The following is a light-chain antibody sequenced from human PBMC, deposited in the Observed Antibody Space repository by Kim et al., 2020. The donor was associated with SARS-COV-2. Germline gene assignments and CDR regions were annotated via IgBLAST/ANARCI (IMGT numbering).Light chain of an antibody. J-gene: IGLJ3*02. CDR2: DVS. V-gene: IGLV2-11*01. CDR1: SSDVGGYNY. CDR3: CSYAGSYTLV. Sequence: QSALTQPRSVSGSPGQSVTISCTGTSSDVGGYNYVSWYQQHPGKAPKLMIYDVSKRPSGVPDRFSGSKSGNTASLTISGLQAEDEADYYCCSYAGSYTLVFGGEIKVTIL.